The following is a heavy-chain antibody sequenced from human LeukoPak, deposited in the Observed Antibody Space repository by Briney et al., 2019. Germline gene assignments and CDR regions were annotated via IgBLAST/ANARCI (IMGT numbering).Heavy chain of an antibody. J-gene: IGHJ6*03. CDR2: TYYRPKWYN. CDR3: ARDAVLNPRNYYYYMDV. CDR1: GDSVSSNSAA. V-gene: IGHV6-1*01. D-gene: IGHD6-19*01. Sequence: PSQTLSLTCAISGDSVSSNSAAWNWIRQSPSRGLEWLGRTYYRPKWYNDYAVSVKSRITINPDTSKNQFSLQLNSVTPEDTAVYYCARDAVLNPRNYYYYMDVWGKGTTVTVSS.